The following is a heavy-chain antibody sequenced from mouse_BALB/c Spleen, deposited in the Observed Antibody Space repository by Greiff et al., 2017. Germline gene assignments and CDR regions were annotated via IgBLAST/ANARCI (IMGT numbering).Heavy chain of an antibody. Sequence: QVQLQQSGAELARPGASVKMSCKASGYTFTSYTMHWVKQRPGQGLEWIGYINPSSGYTNYNQKFKDKATLTADKSSSTAYMQLSSLTSEDSAVYYCARIPGSNYAMDYWGQGTSVTVSS. CDR1: GYTFTSYT. J-gene: IGHJ4*01. D-gene: IGHD1-1*01. CDR3: ARIPGSNYAMDY. CDR2: INPSSGYT. V-gene: IGHV1-4*01.